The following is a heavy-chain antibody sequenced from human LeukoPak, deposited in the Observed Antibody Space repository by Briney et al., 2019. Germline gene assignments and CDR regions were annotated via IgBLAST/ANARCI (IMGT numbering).Heavy chain of an antibody. J-gene: IGHJ4*02. CDR2: FDPEDVET. CDR1: GKTYTDLS. CDR3: ATDFYRGRQFDY. V-gene: IGHV1-24*01. D-gene: IGHD2/OR15-2a*01. Sequence: ASVKVSCKGSGKTYTDLSMNWVRQAPGKGLEWMGGFDPEDVETIYAQKFQGRVTMTEDTSTATAYMELSSLRPDDTAVYYCATDFYRGRQFDYWGQGTLVTVSS.